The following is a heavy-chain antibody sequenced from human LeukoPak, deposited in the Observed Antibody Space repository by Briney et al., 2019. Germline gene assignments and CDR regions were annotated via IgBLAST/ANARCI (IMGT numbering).Heavy chain of an antibody. J-gene: IGHJ5*02. D-gene: IGHD3-3*02. CDR1: GYTFTGYY. Sequence: ASVKVSCKASGYTFTGYYMHWVRQAPGQGLEWMGWINPNSGGTNYAQKSQGRVTMTRDTSISTAYMELSRLRSDDTAVYYCARDRWDSLFGVVSNWFDPWGQGTLVTVSS. CDR3: ARDRWDSLFGVVSNWFDP. CDR2: INPNSGGT. V-gene: IGHV1-2*02.